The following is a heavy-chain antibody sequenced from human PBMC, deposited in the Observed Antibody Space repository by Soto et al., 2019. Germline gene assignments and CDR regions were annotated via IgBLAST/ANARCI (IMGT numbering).Heavy chain of an antibody. J-gene: IGHJ4*02. CDR2: IHNSGST. CDR3: ASYYDFWSGFDY. CDR1: GGSLTSYY. V-gene: IGHV4-59*01. D-gene: IGHD3-3*01. Sequence: PSETLSLTCTVSGGSLTSYYWIWIRQPPGKGLEWIGSIHNSGSTNYNPSLKGRVTISLDTPKKQFSLKVSSVTAADTAMYYCASYYDFWSGFDYWGQGTLVTVSS.